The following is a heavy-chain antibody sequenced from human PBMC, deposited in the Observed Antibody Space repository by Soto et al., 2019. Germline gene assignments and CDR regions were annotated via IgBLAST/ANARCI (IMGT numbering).Heavy chain of an antibody. D-gene: IGHD2-8*01. V-gene: IGHV3-23*01. J-gene: IGHJ3*02. CDR2: ISGSGGST. CDR1: GFTFSSYA. CDR3: AKDNLLYPAVNDAFDI. Sequence: PGGSLRLSCAASGFTFSSYAMSWVRQAPGKGLEWVSAISGSGGSTYYADSVKGRFTISRDNSKNTLYLQMNSLRAEDTAVYYCAKDNLLYPAVNDAFDIWGQGTMVTVSS.